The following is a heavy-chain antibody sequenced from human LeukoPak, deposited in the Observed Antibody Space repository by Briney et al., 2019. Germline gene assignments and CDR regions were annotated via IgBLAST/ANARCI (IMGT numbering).Heavy chain of an antibody. D-gene: IGHD2-2*01. V-gene: IGHV1-8*01. CDR2: MHPNSGNT. CDR1: GYTFTSYD. J-gene: IGHJ4*02. CDR3: ARGPKAMWGKGYCSSTSCPKVYYFDY. Sequence: ASVKVSCTASGYTFTSYDINWVRQATGQGLEWMGWMHPNSGNTGYAQKSQGRVTMTRNTSITTAYMELSSLRSEDTAVYYCARGPKAMWGKGYCSSTSCPKVYYFDYWGQGTLVTVSS.